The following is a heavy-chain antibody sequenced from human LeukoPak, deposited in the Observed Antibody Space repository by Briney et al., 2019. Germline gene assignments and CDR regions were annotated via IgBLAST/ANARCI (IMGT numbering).Heavy chain of an antibody. CDR3: ARLTSGSGSSALFDY. CDR1: GFTFSSYA. CDR2: ISGSGGST. V-gene: IGHV3-23*01. Sequence: GGSLRLSCAASGFTFSSYAMSWVRQAPGKGLEWVSAISGSGGSTYYADSVKGRFTISRDNSKNTLYLQMNSLRAEDMAVYYCARLTSGSGSSALFDYWGQGTLVTVSS. J-gene: IGHJ4*02. D-gene: IGHD3-10*01.